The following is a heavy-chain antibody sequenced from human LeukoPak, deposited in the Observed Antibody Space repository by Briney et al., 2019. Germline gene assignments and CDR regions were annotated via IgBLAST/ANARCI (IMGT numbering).Heavy chain of an antibody. CDR2: ISSSGSTI. V-gene: IGHV3-11*01. Sequence: LSLTCTVSGYSINSGFYWGWIRQPPGKGLEWVSYISSSGSTIYYADSVKGRFTISRDNSKNTLFLQLNSLRAEDTAVYYCAKGAGSAYYYAFDYWGQGTLVTVSS. J-gene: IGHJ4*02. CDR1: GYSINSGFY. CDR3: AKGAGSAYYYAFDY. D-gene: IGHD3-22*01.